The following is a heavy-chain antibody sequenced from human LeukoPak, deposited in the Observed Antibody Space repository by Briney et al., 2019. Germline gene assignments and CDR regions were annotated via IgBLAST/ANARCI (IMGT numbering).Heavy chain of an antibody. CDR1: GYTFTSYY. CDR3: ARVPEHRRSSWYFGWFDP. CDR2: INPSGGST. D-gene: IGHD6-13*01. Sequence: GASVKVSCKASGYTFTSYYMHWVRQAPGQGLEWMGIINPSGGSTSYAQKFQGRVTMTRDTSTSTVYMELSSLRSEDTAVYYCARVPEHRRSSWYFGWFDPWGQGTLVTVSS. V-gene: IGHV1-46*01. J-gene: IGHJ5*02.